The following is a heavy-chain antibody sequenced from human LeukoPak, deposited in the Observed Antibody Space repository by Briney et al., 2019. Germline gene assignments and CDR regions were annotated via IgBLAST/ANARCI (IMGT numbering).Heavy chain of an antibody. J-gene: IGHJ5*02. CDR2: ISSSDSTI. CDR1: GCSFSFYT. Sequence: PGGSLRLSCAASGCSFSFYTMNWVRQAPGKGLEWVSYISSSDSTIYYADSVKGRFTISRDNAKNSLYLQMNSLRDEDTAVYYCARDFTPDPWGQGTLVTVSS. CDR3: ARDFTPDP. V-gene: IGHV3-48*02.